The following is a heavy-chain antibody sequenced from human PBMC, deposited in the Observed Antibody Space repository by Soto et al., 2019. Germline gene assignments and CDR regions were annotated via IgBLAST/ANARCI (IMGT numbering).Heavy chain of an antibody. Sequence: QITLKESGPPLVKPTQTLTLTCTFSGFSLTTSGVGVGWIRRPPGKALQWLALIYWDDDKRYSPSLKSRLTITSDTSRNQLDPTSPNMDPVDPATYDCALRGVVVYGGGFDSWGQGTLVTVSS. V-gene: IGHV2-5*02. CDR3: ALRGVVVYGGGFDS. CDR2: IYWDDDK. J-gene: IGHJ4*02. D-gene: IGHD2-15*01. CDR1: GFSLTTSGVG.